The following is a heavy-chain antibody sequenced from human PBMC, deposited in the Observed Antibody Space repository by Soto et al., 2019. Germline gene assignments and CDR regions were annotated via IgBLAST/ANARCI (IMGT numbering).Heavy chain of an antibody. CDR3: ARGVGAYYFEY. Sequence: QVQLVQSGAEVKKPGSSVTVSCKASGGTFSTYAITWVRQAPGQGLEWLGGIIPIFGTTDYARKFQGRVTITAAESTSPVCIELRSLTSEDTAVYYCARGVGAYYFEYWGQGTLVTVSS. J-gene: IGHJ4*02. CDR1: GGTFSTYA. D-gene: IGHD1-26*01. V-gene: IGHV1-69*01. CDR2: IIPIFGTT.